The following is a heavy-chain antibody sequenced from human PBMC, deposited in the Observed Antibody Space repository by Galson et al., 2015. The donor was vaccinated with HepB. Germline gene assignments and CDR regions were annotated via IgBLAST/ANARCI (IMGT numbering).Heavy chain of an antibody. D-gene: IGHD3-22*01. CDR2: ISSSRSTI. CDR1: GFTFSSYS. J-gene: IGHJ3*02. V-gene: IGHV3-48*01. CDR3: ANYYDNSGYYRGANAFDI. Sequence: SLRLSCAASGFTFSSYSMNWVRQAPGKGLEWVSYISSSRSTIYYADSVKGRFTISRDNAKNSLYLQMNSLRAEDAAVYYCANYYDNSGYYRGANAFDIWGQGTMVTVSS.